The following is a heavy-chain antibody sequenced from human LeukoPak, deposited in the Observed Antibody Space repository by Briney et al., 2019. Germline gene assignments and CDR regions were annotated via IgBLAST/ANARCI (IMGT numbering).Heavy chain of an antibody. D-gene: IGHD3-22*01. CDR3: AKDRRFGYYYDSSGYWPDAFDI. CDR2: ISGSGGST. Sequence: GGSLRLSCAASGFTFSSYAMSWVRQAPGKGLEWVSAISGSGGSTYYADSVKGRFTISRDNSKNTLYLQMNSLRAEDTAVYYCAKDRRFGYYYDSSGYWPDAFDIWGQGAMVTVSS. J-gene: IGHJ3*02. V-gene: IGHV3-23*01. CDR1: GFTFSSYA.